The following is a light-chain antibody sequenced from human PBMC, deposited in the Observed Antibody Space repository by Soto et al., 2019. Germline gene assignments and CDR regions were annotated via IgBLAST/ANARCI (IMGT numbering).Light chain of an antibody. V-gene: IGKV1-39*01. CDR3: QHSYRTPYT. Sequence: DIQMTQSPSSLSASVGDRVTITCRASQGISTYLVWYQQRQGRAPKLLIYDASSLLSGVPSRFSCSGSGTDFTLTISSLQPEDFATYYCQHSYRTPYTFGQGTKLETK. CDR1: QGISTY. J-gene: IGKJ2*01. CDR2: DAS.